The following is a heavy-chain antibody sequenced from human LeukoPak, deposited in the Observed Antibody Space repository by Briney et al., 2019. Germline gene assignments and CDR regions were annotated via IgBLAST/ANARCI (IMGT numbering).Heavy chain of an antibody. CDR2: TNFGGSA. CDR1: GGSIRSSSSYY. J-gene: IGHJ5*02. D-gene: IGHD4-23*01. CDR3: ARGVPLDLLVIDYGVNSAWFDP. V-gene: IGHV4-39*01. Sequence: PSETLSLTCTVSGGSIRSSSSYYWGWIRQPPGKGLEWIGSTNFGGSAHYNPSLKSRVTVSLDTSKNQFSLKLSSVTAADTAVYYCARGVPLDLLVIDYGVNSAWFDPWGQGTLVTVSS.